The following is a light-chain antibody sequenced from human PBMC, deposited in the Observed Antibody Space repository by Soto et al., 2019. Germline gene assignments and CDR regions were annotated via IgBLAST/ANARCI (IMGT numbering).Light chain of an antibody. V-gene: IGLV2-11*01. CDR2: DVS. J-gene: IGLJ1*01. CDR1: SSDVGAYNY. CDR3: CSYAGSYSFV. Sequence: QSALTQPRSVSGSPGQSVTISCTGTSSDVGAYNYVSWYQQHPGKAPKLILYDVSKRPSGVPDRFSGSKSGSTASLTISGLQTEDETDYYCCSYAGSYSFVFGTGTKVTVL.